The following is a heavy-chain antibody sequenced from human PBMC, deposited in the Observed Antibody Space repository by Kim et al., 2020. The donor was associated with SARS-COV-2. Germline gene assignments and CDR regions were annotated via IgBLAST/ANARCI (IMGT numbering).Heavy chain of an antibody. J-gene: IGHJ4*02. V-gene: IGHV3-23*01. Sequence: GGSLRLSCAASGFTFSSYAMSWVRQAPGKGLEWVSAISGSGGSTYYADSVKGRFTISRDNSKNTLYLQMNSLRAEDTAVYYCAKTSGYSSSWYLDYWGQGTLVTVSS. CDR1: GFTFSSYA. D-gene: IGHD6-13*01. CDR3: AKTSGYSSSWYLDY. CDR2: ISGSGGST.